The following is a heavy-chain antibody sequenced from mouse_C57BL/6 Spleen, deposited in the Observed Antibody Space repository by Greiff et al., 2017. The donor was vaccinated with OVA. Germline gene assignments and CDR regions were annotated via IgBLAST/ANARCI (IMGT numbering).Heavy chain of an antibody. V-gene: IGHV1-47*01. CDR1: GYTFTTYP. J-gene: IGHJ4*01. CDR2: FHPYNDDT. CDR3: ARGGYYGSSYYAMDY. Sequence: QVQLQQSWAELVKPGASVKMSCKASGYTFTTYPIEWMKQNHGKSLEWIGNFHPYNDDTKYNEKFKGKATLTVEKSSSTVYLELSRLTSDDSAVYYCARGGYYGSSYYAMDYWGQGTSVTVSS. D-gene: IGHD1-1*01.